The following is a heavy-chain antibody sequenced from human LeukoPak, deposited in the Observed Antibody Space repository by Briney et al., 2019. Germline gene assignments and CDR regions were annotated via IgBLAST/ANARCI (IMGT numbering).Heavy chain of an antibody. D-gene: IGHD6-19*01. J-gene: IGHJ4*02. CDR3: ARQWLVNG. CDR1: GFPFSSYA. CDR2: ISGSGDST. V-gene: IGHV3-23*01. Sequence: GGSLRLSCAASGFPFSSYAMSWVRQAPGKGLEWVSAISGSGDSTYYADSVKGRFTISRDNSKNTLYLQMNSLRADDTAVYYCARQWLVNGWGQGTLVTVSS.